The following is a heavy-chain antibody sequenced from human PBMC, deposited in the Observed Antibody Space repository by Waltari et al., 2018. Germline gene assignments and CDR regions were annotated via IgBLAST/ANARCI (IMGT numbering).Heavy chain of an antibody. J-gene: IGHJ4*02. CDR2: INHSGST. D-gene: IGHD2-15*01. Sequence: QVQLQQWGAGLLKPSETLSLTCAVYGGSFSGYYWSWIRQPPGKGLEWIGEINHSGSTNYNPSLKSRVTRSVDTSKNQFSLKLSSVTAADTAVYYCARKNPQGYCSGGSCSLDYWGQGTLVTVSS. V-gene: IGHV4-34*01. CDR1: GGSFSGYY. CDR3: ARKNPQGYCSGGSCSLDY.